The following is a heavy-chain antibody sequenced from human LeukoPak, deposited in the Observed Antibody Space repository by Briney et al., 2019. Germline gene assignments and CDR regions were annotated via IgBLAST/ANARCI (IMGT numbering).Heavy chain of an antibody. CDR1: GGSISSYY. V-gene: IGHV4-4*07. D-gene: IGHD3-3*01. Sequence: PSETLSLTCTVSGGSISSYYWSWIRQPAGKGLEWIGRIYTSGSTNYNPSLKSRVTMSVDTSKNQFSLKLSSVTAADTAVYYCAREDATHDFWSGGYWFDPWGQGTLVTVSS. CDR2: IYTSGST. J-gene: IGHJ5*02. CDR3: AREDATHDFWSGGYWFDP.